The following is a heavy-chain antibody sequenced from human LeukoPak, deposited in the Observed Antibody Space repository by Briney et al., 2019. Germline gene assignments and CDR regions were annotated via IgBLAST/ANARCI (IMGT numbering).Heavy chain of an antibody. V-gene: IGHV5-51*01. CDR3: ARPPGVGATSFDY. CDR2: IFPADSDT. Sequence: GESLKISCKGSGYIFSNYWIAWVRRLPGKGLEWMGIIFPADSDTRYSPSLQDQVTISVDKSINTAYLQWSSLKASDSAMYYCARPPGVGATSFDYWGQGTLVTVSS. J-gene: IGHJ4*02. D-gene: IGHD1-26*01. CDR1: GYIFSNYW.